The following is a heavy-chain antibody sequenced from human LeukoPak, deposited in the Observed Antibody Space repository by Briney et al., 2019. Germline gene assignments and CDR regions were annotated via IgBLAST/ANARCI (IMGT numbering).Heavy chain of an antibody. CDR3: AKDPRLQQLDP. CDR1: GITLSNYG. J-gene: IGHJ5*02. V-gene: IGHV3-23*01. D-gene: IGHD6-13*01. CDR2: ISDSGGRT. Sequence: GGSLRLSCAVSGITLSNYGMSWVRQAPGKGLEWVAGISDSGGRTNYADSVKGRFTISRDNSKNTLYLQMNSLRAEDTAGYYCAKDPRLQQLDPWGQGTLVTVSS.